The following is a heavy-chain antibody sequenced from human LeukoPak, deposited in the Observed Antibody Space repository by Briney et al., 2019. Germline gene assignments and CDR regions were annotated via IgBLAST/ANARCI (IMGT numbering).Heavy chain of an antibody. CDR3: GAFWFPRYGMDV. J-gene: IGHJ6*02. Sequence: PSETLSLTCTVSGGSISSYYWSWIRQPPGKGLEWIGYIYYSGSTNYNPSLKSRVTISVDTSKNQFSLKLSSVTAADTAVYYCGAFWFPRYGMDVWGQGTTVTVSS. D-gene: IGHD3-10*01. CDR1: GGSISSYY. CDR2: IYYSGST. V-gene: IGHV4-59*08.